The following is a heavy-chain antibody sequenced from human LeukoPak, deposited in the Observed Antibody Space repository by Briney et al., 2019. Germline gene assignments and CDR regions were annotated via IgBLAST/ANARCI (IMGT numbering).Heavy chain of an antibody. D-gene: IGHD4-17*01. Sequence: GGSLRLSCAASGFTFSTYWMHWVRQAPGKGLVWVSRTNSDGSNTNYADSVKGRFTISRDNAKNTLYLQMNSLRTEDTAVYYCARGLYGDRRPLDYWGQGTLVTVSS. V-gene: IGHV3-74*01. J-gene: IGHJ4*02. CDR1: GFTFSTYW. CDR3: ARGLYGDRRPLDY. CDR2: TNSDGSNT.